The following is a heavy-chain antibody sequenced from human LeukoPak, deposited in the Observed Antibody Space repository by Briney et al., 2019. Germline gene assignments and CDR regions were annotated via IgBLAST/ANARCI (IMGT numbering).Heavy chain of an antibody. J-gene: IGHJ6*03. Sequence: GGSLRLSCAASVFSFRTYNMNWVRQAPGRRLEWVSSITSGSSYIYYADSVKGRFTISRDNAKSSLYLQMDSLRAEDTAVYYCARDPYSGNYGAYYYYYMDVWGKGTTVTISS. CDR1: VFSFRTYN. D-gene: IGHD1-26*01. V-gene: IGHV3-21*01. CDR2: ITSGSSYI. CDR3: ARDPYSGNYGAYYYYYMDV.